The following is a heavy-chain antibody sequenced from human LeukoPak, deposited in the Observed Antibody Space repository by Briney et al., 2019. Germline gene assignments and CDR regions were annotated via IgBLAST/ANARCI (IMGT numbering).Heavy chain of an antibody. CDR2: IRSKTFRGTT. D-gene: IGHD3-9*01. J-gene: IGHJ4*02. V-gene: IGHV3-49*03. Sequence: PGGSLRLSCSASGFTFADYALSWFRQAPGKGLEWVGFIRSKTFRGTTEYAASVKGRFTSSRDDSKGIAYPQMNSLKTEGTAVYYCTRSTGYSDYWGQGTLVTVSS. CDR1: GFTFADYA. CDR3: TRSTGYSDY.